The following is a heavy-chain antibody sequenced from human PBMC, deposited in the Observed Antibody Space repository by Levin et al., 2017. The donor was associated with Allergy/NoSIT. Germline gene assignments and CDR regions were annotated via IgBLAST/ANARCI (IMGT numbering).Heavy chain of an antibody. CDR3: AKDQQQLVHPYYFDY. CDR2: ISGSGGST. V-gene: IGHV3-23*01. Sequence: GESLKISCAASGFTFSSYAMSWVRQAPGKGLEWVSAISGSGGSTYYADSVKGRFTISRDNSKNTLYLQMNSLRAEDTAVYYCAKDQQQLVHPYYFDYWGQGTLVTVSS. CDR1: GFTFSSYA. J-gene: IGHJ4*02. D-gene: IGHD6-13*01.